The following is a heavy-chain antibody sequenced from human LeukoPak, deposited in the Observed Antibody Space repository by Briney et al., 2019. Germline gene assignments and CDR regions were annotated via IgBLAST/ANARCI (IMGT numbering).Heavy chain of an antibody. CDR3: TRGSGFDY. Sequence: GGSLRLSCAASGFTFSDYYMSWIRQAPGKGLEWVGFIRSKAYGGTTEYAASVKGRFTISRDDSKSIAYLQMNSLKTEDTAVYYCTRGSGFDYWGQGTLVTVSS. CDR2: IRSKAYGGTT. V-gene: IGHV3-49*03. D-gene: IGHD2-15*01. J-gene: IGHJ4*02. CDR1: GFTFSDYY.